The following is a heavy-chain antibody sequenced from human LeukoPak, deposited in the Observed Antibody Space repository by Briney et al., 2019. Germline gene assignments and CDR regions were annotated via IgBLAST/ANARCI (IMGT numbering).Heavy chain of an antibody. CDR3: ARGQDTPYYDILTGYST. V-gene: IGHV1-8*01. Sequence: ASVKVSCKASGYTFTTYDINWVRQAPGQGLEWVAWMNPNSGGTVYAQNFQGRVTLARDTSIGTAYMELNSLTSEDTAVYYCARGQDTPYYDILTGYSTWGQGTLVTVSS. D-gene: IGHD3-9*01. J-gene: IGHJ5*02. CDR1: GYTFTTYD. CDR2: MNPNSGGT.